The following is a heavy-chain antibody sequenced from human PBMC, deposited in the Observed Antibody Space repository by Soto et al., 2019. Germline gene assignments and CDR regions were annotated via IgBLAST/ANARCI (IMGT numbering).Heavy chain of an antibody. CDR3: ARRWGEGRVDY. CDR2: IYHSGST. J-gene: IGHJ4*02. Sequence: QVHLQESGPGLVKPAGTLSLTCAVSGGSISSSNWWSWVRQPTGKGLQWIGEIYHSGSTNYIPSLKSRVTISVDKSRNQFSLKLSFVTAADTAVYYCARRWGEGRVDYWGQGTLVTVSS. V-gene: IGHV4-4*02. CDR1: GGSISSSNW. D-gene: IGHD3-10*01.